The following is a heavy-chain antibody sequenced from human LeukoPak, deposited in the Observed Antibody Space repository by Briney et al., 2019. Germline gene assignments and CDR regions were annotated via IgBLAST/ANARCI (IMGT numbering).Heavy chain of an antibody. CDR1: GFTFSSYG. Sequence: GGSLRLSCAASGFTFSSYGMHWVRQAPGKGLEWVAVISYDGSNKYYADSVKGRFTISRDNSKNTLYLQMNSLRAEDTAVYYCAKDKREYSPGLDYWGQGTLVTVSS. V-gene: IGHV3-30*18. CDR2: ISYDGSNK. D-gene: IGHD6-6*01. CDR3: AKDKREYSPGLDY. J-gene: IGHJ4*02.